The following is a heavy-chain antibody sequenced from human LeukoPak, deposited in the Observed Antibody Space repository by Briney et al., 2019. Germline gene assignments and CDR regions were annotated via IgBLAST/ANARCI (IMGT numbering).Heavy chain of an antibody. Sequence: GGSLRLSCAASGFTFSSYAMHWVRQAPGKGLEWVAVISYDGSNKYYADSVKGRFTISRDNSKNTLYLQMNSLRAEDTAVYYCAKGQSSTSCYDYWGQGTLVTVSS. CDR1: GFTFSSYA. CDR2: ISYDGSNK. D-gene: IGHD2-2*01. V-gene: IGHV3-30*04. CDR3: AKGQSSTSCYDY. J-gene: IGHJ4*02.